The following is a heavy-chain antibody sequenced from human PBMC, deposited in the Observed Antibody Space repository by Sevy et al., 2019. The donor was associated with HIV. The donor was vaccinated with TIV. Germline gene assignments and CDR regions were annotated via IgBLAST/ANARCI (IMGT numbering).Heavy chain of an antibody. CDR2: ISYDGSNK. CDR1: GFTFSSYA. V-gene: IGHV3-30-3*01. CDR3: ARGGIIAARPDGGDYYYYGMDV. D-gene: IGHD6-6*01. Sequence: GGSLRLSCAASGFTFSSYAMHWVHQAPGKGLEWVAVISYDGSNKYYADSVKGRFTISRDNSKNTLYLQMNSLRAEDTAVYYCARGGIIAARPDGGDYYYYGMDVWGQGTTVTVSS. J-gene: IGHJ6*02.